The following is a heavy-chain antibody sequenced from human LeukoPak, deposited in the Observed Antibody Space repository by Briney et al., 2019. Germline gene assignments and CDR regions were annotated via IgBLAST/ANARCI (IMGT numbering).Heavy chain of an antibody. V-gene: IGHV4-4*07. CDR3: ASDRLRGYAFDI. Sequence: TSETLSLTCTVSGGSISGSYWSWIRQPAGKGLEWIGRIYTSGSTNYNPSLKSRVTMSVDTSKNQFSLKLSSVTAADTAVYYCASDRLRGYAFDIWGQGTMVTVSS. CDR2: IYTSGST. D-gene: IGHD4-23*01. J-gene: IGHJ3*02. CDR1: GGSISGSY.